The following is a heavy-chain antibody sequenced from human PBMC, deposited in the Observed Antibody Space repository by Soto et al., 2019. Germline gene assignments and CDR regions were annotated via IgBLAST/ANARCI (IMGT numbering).Heavy chain of an antibody. J-gene: IGHJ5*02. V-gene: IGHV1-2*02. CDR1: AYIFTDYY. D-gene: IGHD3-22*01. CDR2: IIPNNGGT. Sequence: QVQLEQSGAEVKKPGASVKVSCKASAYIFTDYYIHWVRQAPGQGLEWMGWIIPNNGGTKYAQKFQDRVTMTRDTSITTAYMDLSRLRSDDTAVYYCARGTFDTRGNYFAGWFGPWGQGTLVTVSS. CDR3: ARGTFDTRGNYFAGWFGP.